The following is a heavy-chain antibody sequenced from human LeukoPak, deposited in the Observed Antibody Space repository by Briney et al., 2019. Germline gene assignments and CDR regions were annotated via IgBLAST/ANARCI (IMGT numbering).Heavy chain of an antibody. D-gene: IGHD3-22*01. CDR1: GYRFTSYW. V-gene: IGHV5-51*01. J-gene: IGHJ5*02. Sequence: GESLKISCKGSGYRFTSYWIGWVRQMPGKGLEWMGIIYPSDSDTRYSSSFQGQVTISADKSISTAYLQWSSLKASDTAMYYCARLPYDSSGYRPNYNWFDPWGQGTLVTVSS. CDR2: IYPSDSDT. CDR3: ARLPYDSSGYRPNYNWFDP.